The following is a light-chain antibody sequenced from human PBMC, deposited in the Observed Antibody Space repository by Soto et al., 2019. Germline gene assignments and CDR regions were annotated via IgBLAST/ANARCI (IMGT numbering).Light chain of an antibody. J-gene: IGLJ3*02. V-gene: IGLV2-11*01. CDR3: CSYAGSYTLV. CDR1: SSDVGGYNS. Sequence: QSALTQPRSVSGSPGQSVTISCTGTSSDVGGYNSVSWYQQYPGKAPKFMIYDVSKRPSGVPDRFSGSKSGNTASLTISGLQAEDEADYYCCSYAGSYTLVFGGGTKVTVL. CDR2: DVS.